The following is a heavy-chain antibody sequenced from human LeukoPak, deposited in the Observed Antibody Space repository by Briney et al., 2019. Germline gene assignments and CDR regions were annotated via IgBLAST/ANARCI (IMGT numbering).Heavy chain of an antibody. CDR1: GFTFSSYS. CDR3: ASHSGYDIQKRGY. Sequence: GGSLRLSCAASGFTFSSYSMNWVRQAPGKGLVWVSSISSSSSYIYYADSVKGRFTISRDNAKNSLYLQMNSLRAEDTAVYYCASHSGYDIQKRGYWGQGTLVTVSS. J-gene: IGHJ4*02. CDR2: ISSSSSYI. V-gene: IGHV3-21*01. D-gene: IGHD5-12*01.